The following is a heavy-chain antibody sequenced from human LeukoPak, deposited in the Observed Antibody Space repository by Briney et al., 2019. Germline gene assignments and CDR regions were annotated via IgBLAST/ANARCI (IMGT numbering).Heavy chain of an antibody. V-gene: IGHV1-2*04. CDR2: INPNSGGT. J-gene: IGHJ4*02. CDR1: GYTFSAYY. D-gene: IGHD5-12*01. Sequence: ASVKVSCKASGYTFSAYYIQWVRQAPGQGLEWMGWINPNSGGTNYAQKFQGWVTMTTDTSTSTAYMELRRLRSDDTAVYYCARFASVAHFDNWGQGTLVTVSS. CDR3: ARFASVAHFDN.